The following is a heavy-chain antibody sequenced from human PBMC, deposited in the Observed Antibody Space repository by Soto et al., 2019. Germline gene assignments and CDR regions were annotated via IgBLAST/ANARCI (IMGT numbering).Heavy chain of an antibody. V-gene: IGHV5-51*01. D-gene: IGHD3-10*01. Sequence: EVQLVQSGAEVKKPGESLKISCKGSGYSFTSYWIGWLRQMPGKGLEWMGIIYPGDADARYSPSFQGQVTISPDKSISTAYLQWRSLKASDPATYYCASPPTPYYYGSGEKLGLDYYYGMDVWGQGTTVPVSS. CDR1: GYSFTSYW. CDR3: ASPPTPYYYGSGEKLGLDYYYGMDV. J-gene: IGHJ6*02. CDR2: IYPGDADA.